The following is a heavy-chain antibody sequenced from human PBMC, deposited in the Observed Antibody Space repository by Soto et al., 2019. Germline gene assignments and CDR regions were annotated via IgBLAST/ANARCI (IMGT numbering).Heavy chain of an antibody. CDR1: GLTISGKKY. V-gene: IGHV3-53*01. D-gene: IGHD1-1*01. J-gene: IGHJ3*01. Sequence: DVQRVESGGGLIQPGESLRLSCAAFGLTISGKKYVAWVRQAPGKGLEWVSALYDVDGSFYADSVTGRFTTSSDSSKTTVDLQMNALRPDDTAVYYCATWHEREHAFDVLGQGTTVTISS. CDR3: ATWHEREHAFDV. CDR2: LYDVDGS.